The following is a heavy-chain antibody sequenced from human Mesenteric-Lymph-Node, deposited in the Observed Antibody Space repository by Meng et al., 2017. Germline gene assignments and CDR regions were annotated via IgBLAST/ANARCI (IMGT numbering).Heavy chain of an antibody. V-gene: IGHV1-69*13. CDR2: IIPIFGTA. Sequence: SVKVSCKASGGTFSSYAISWVRQAPGQGLEWMGGIIPIFGTANYAQKFQGRVTITADESTSTACMELSSLRSEDTAVYYCARDPHRPAQYYYYGMDVWGQGTTVTVSS. CDR1: GGTFSSYA. J-gene: IGHJ6*02. CDR3: ARDPHRPAQYYYYGMDV. D-gene: IGHD2-2*01.